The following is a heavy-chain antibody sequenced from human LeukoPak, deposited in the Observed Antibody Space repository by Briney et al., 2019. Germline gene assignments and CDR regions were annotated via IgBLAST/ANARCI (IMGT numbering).Heavy chain of an antibody. Sequence: RGSLRPSCAASGFTFSRYAIHWVRQAPGKGLEWVAIVSFDGRSKYYADSVQGRVIVSRDNSKTTVFLQMNSLRTDDTAVYFCARQSGEAMKVAIFAGDYLDYRGQGTLVTFSS. J-gene: IGHJ4*01. V-gene: IGHV3-30*04. CDR1: GFTFSRYA. CDR3: ARQSGEAMKVAIFAGDYLDY. D-gene: IGHD3-22*01. CDR2: VSFDGRSK.